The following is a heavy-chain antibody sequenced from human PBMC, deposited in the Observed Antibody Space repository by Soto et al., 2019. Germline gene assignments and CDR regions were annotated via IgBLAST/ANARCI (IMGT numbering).Heavy chain of an antibody. J-gene: IGHJ4*02. CDR1: GFTFSSYG. Sequence: QGQLVESGGGVVQPGGSLRLSCAASGFTFSSYGRHWVRQAPGKGLEWVASVWYDGGDKYYGNSVKGRFTISRDNSKNTVYLQMNSLRAEDTAVYYCARDRARVYSGPGGDYWGQGTLVTVSS. V-gene: IGHV3-33*01. CDR2: VWYDGGDK. CDR3: ARDRARVYSGPGGDY. D-gene: IGHD5-12*01.